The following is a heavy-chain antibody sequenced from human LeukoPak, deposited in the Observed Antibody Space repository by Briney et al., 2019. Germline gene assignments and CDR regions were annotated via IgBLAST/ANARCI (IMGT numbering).Heavy chain of an antibody. Sequence: ASVKVSCKASGYTFTGYYMHWVRQAPGQGLEWMGWINPNSGGTNYAQKFQGRVTMTRDASISTAYMELSRLRSDDTAVYYCARGSPPRRNYDSRGYYSYYFDYWGQGTLVTVSS. CDR1: GYTFTGYY. CDR3: ARGSPPRRNYDSRGYYSYYFDY. J-gene: IGHJ4*02. CDR2: INPNSGGT. V-gene: IGHV1-2*02. D-gene: IGHD3-22*01.